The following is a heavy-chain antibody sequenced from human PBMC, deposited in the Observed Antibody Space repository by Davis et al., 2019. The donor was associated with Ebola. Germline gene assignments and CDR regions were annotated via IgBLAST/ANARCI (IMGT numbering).Heavy chain of an antibody. CDR1: GFTFRNYW. D-gene: IGHD6-13*01. V-gene: IGHV3-7*03. CDR2: INGDGSEK. J-gene: IGHJ5*02. CDR3: AKFIAAAGKRFDP. Sequence: GESLKISCEASGFTFRNYWMSWVRQAPGKGLEWVANINGDGSEKYYVESVRGRLTISRDNSKNTLYLQMNSLRAEDTAVYYCAKFIAAAGKRFDPWGQGTLVTVSS.